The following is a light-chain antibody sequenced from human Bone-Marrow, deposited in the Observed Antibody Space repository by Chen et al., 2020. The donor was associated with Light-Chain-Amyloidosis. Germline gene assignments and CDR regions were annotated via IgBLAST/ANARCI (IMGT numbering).Light chain of an antibody. CDR3: QQYGTSPLT. CDR1: QTISSNY. CDR2: GSS. V-gene: IGKV3-20*01. Sequence: EIVLTQSPGTLSLSPGEGANLSCRASQTISSNYLTWYQQKLGQAPRLLIYGSSSRATGIPDRFTGSGSGTDFTLTISRLEPEDFEMYYCQQYGTSPLTFGGGTKVEIK. J-gene: IGKJ4*01.